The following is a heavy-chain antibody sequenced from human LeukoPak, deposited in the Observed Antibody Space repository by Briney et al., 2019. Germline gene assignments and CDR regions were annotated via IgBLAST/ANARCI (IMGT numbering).Heavy chain of an antibody. J-gene: IGHJ4*02. V-gene: IGHV3-23*01. CDR1: GFTFSSYA. CDR2: ISGSGGST. Sequence: GGSLRLSCAASGFTFSSYATSWVRQAPGKGLEWVSAISGSGGSTYYADSVKGRFTISRDNSKNTLYLQMNSLRAEDTAVYYCANTNRGPRVYYFDYWGQGTLVTVSS. D-gene: IGHD2-8*01. CDR3: ANTNRGPRVYYFDY.